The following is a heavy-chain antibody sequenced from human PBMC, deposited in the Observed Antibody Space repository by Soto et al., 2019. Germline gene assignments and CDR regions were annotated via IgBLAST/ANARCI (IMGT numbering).Heavy chain of an antibody. D-gene: IGHD1-26*01. CDR2: ISYDGSNK. CDR3: ARDDGQWELGSFDY. CDR1: GFTFSSYA. Sequence: QVQLVESGGGVVQPGRSLRLSCAASGFTFSSYAMHWVRQAPGKGLVWVAVISYDGSNKYYADSVKGRFTISRDNSKNTLYLQMNSLRAEDTAVYYCARDDGQWELGSFDYWCQGTLVTLAS. V-gene: IGHV3-30-3*01. J-gene: IGHJ4*02.